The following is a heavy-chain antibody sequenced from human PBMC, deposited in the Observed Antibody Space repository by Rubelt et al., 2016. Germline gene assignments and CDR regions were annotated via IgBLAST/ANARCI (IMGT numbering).Heavy chain of an antibody. D-gene: IGHD3-10*01. CDR1: GGSFSGYY. J-gene: IGHJ2*01. V-gene: IGHV4-34*11. Sequence: QVQLQQWGAGLLKPSETLSLTCAVYGGSFSGYYWSWIRQPPGKGLEWIGYIYYSGSTNYNPSLKSRVTISVDTSKNQFSLKLSSVTAADTAVYYCARDREDWYFDLWGRGTLVTVSS. CDR2: IYYSGST. CDR3: ARDREDWYFDL.